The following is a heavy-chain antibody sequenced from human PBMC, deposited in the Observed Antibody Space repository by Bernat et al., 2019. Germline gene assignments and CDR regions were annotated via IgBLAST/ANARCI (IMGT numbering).Heavy chain of an antibody. V-gene: IGHV4-39*01. Sequence: QLQLQESGPGLVKPSETLSLTCTVSGGSISSSSYYWGWIRQPPGKGLEWIGSIYYSGSTYYNPSLKSRVTISVDTSKNQFALKLSSVTAADTAVYYCARTQIRYSSSSYYYYGMDVWGRGTTVTVSS. CDR1: GGSISSSSYY. J-gene: IGHJ6*02. D-gene: IGHD6-13*01. CDR3: ARTQIRYSSSSYYYYGMDV. CDR2: IYYSGST.